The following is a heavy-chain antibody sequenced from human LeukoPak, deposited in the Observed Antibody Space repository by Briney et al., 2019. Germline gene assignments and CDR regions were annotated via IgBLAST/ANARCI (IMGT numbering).Heavy chain of an antibody. Sequence: SVKVSCKASGGTFSSYAISWVRQAPGQGLEWMGGITPIFGTANYAQKFQGRVTITAGESTSTAYMEPSSLRSEDTAMYYCARAVVPAARYYFDYWGQGTLVTVSP. CDR3: ARAVVPAARYYFDY. J-gene: IGHJ4*02. CDR2: ITPIFGTA. V-gene: IGHV1-69*13. CDR1: GGTFSSYA. D-gene: IGHD2-2*01.